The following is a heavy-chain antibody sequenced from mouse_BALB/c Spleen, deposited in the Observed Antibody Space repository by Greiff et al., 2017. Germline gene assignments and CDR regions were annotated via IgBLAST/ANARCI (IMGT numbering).Heavy chain of an antibody. CDR3: ARVYYGPMDY. CDR1: GFTFSSYA. Sequence: EVKLMESGGGLVKPGGSLKLSCAASGFTFSSYAMSWVRQSPEKRLEWVAEISSGGSYTYYPDTVTGRFTISRDNAKNTLYLEMSSLRSEDTAMYYCARVYYGPMDYWGQGTSVTVSS. D-gene: IGHD2-1*01. CDR2: ISSGGSYT. J-gene: IGHJ4*01. V-gene: IGHV5-9-4*01.